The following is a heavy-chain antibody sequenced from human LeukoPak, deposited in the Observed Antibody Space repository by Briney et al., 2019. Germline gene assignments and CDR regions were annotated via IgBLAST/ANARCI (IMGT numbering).Heavy chain of an antibody. Sequence: GGSLRLSCAASGFTFSSYWMSWVRQAPGKGLEWVANIKQDGSEKYYVDSVKGRSTISRDNAKNSLYLQMNSLRAEDTAVYYCARKRSSVFYYMDVWGKGTTVTVSS. CDR1: GFTFSSYW. D-gene: IGHD6-6*01. J-gene: IGHJ6*03. V-gene: IGHV3-7*01. CDR2: IKQDGSEK. CDR3: ARKRSSVFYYMDV.